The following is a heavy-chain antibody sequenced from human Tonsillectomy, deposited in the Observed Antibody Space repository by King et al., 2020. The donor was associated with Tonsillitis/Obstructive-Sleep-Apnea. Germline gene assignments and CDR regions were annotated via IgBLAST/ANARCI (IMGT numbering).Heavy chain of an antibody. Sequence: VQLVESGAEVKKPGESLKISCTGSEHSFTSYWIGWVRQMPGKGLEWMGIIYPGDSETRYSPSFQGQVTISADKSISTAYLQWSSLKASDTAMYYCAITLVPAAPNDAFNIWGQGTMVTVSS. V-gene: IGHV5-51*03. D-gene: IGHD2-2*01. CDR1: EHSFTSYW. CDR3: AITLVPAAPNDAFNI. J-gene: IGHJ3*02. CDR2: IYPGDSET.